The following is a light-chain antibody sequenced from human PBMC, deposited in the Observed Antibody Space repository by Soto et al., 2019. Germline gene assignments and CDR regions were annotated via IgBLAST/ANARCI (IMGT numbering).Light chain of an antibody. CDR1: QSIKNY. V-gene: IGKV1-39*01. CDR2: AAS. Sequence: IQVTQSPSSLSASVGDRVTITCRASQSIKNYLNWYQQKPGKAPKLLIYAASSLQSGVPSRFSGSGSGTDFTLTITSLEPEDFAVYYCQQSSNWWTFGQGTKVDIK. CDR3: QQSSNWWT. J-gene: IGKJ1*01.